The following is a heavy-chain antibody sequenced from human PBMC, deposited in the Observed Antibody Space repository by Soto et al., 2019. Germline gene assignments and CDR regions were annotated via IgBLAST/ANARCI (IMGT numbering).Heavy chain of an antibody. CDR2: INDGGSA. J-gene: IGHJ4*02. CDR3: ARGLFSETHYSGGWYFFDY. Sequence: SETLSLTCAVYGGSFSGYSWTWIRQSPGKGLEWIGQINDGGSANYNPSLKSRVTISVDTSNNEFFLELSSVTAADTAVYYCARGLFSETHYSGGWYFFDYWGQGTMVTV. D-gene: IGHD1-26*01. CDR1: GGSFSGYS. V-gene: IGHV4-34*01.